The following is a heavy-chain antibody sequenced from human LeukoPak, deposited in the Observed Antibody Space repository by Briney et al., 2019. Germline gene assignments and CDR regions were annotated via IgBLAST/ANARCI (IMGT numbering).Heavy chain of an antibody. CDR3: AREFGHCYGDNCFYFFDT. Sequence: GASVKVSCKASGYTFTSYGISWVRQAPGQGLEWMGWISAYNGNTNYAQKLQGRVTMTADTSTNTAYMELRSLRFDDTAVYYCAREFGHCYGDNCFYFFDTWGQGFRVTVSS. CDR1: GYTFTSYG. CDR2: ISAYNGNT. V-gene: IGHV1-18*01. D-gene: IGHD4-23*01. J-gene: IGHJ4*02.